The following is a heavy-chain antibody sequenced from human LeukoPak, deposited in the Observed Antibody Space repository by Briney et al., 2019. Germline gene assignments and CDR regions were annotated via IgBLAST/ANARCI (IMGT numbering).Heavy chain of an antibody. CDR2: ISYSGNT. V-gene: IGHV4-31*03. D-gene: IGHD5-12*01. Sequence: SQTLSLTCTVSGDSISSGGYYWSWIRQHPGKGLEWIGYISYSGNTYYNPSLKSRAAISVGTPKNQFSLKLSSTTAADTAVYYCARAPVATPSEFDYWGQGTLVTVSS. J-gene: IGHJ4*02. CDR1: GDSISSGGYY. CDR3: ARAPVATPSEFDY.